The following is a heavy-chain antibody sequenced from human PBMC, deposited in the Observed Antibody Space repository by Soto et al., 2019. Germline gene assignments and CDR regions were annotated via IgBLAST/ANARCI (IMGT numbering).Heavy chain of an antibody. V-gene: IGHV1-2*04. Sequence: ASVKVSCKASGYTFTAYYIHWFRQAPGQGLEWMGLINPKSGGTNYAQKFQGWITMTRDTAISTAYMELSRLRSDDTAVYYCVPYACVGDSFSFYHWGKGPLVAVAS. J-gene: IGHJ4*02. CDR1: GYTFTAYY. D-gene: IGHD2-21*02. CDR3: VPYACVGDSFSFYH. CDR2: INPKSGGT.